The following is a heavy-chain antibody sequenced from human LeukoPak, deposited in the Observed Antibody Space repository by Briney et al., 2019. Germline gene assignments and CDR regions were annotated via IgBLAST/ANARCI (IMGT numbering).Heavy chain of an antibody. Sequence: SETLSLTCTVSGGSISSYYWSWIRQPSGKGLEWIGYIYYSGSTNYNPSLKSRVTISVDTSKNQFSLKLSSVTAADTAVYYCASHSSSLDYWGQGTLVTVPS. D-gene: IGHD6-13*01. J-gene: IGHJ4*02. CDR3: ASHSSSLDY. V-gene: IGHV4-59*01. CDR2: IYYSGST. CDR1: GGSISSYY.